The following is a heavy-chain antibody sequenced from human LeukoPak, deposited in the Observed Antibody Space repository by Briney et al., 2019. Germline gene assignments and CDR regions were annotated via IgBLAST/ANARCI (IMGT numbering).Heavy chain of an antibody. D-gene: IGHD2-15*01. V-gene: IGHV3-72*01. CDR2: SRNKANSFTT. CDR3: TKIGSGGKLDS. J-gene: IGHJ4*02. Sequence: GGSLRLSCAASGFTVSSNYMSWVRQAPGKGLEWVGRSRNKANSFTTEYAASVKGRFTISRDDSKSSLYLQMNSLKTEDTAVYYCTKIGSGGKLDSWGQGTLVTVSS. CDR1: GFTVSSNY.